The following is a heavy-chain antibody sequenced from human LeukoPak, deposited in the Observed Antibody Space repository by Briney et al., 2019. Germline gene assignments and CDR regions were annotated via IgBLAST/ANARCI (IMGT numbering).Heavy chain of an antibody. J-gene: IGHJ4*02. CDR1: GFTFSSYA. CDR2: ISYDGSNK. V-gene: IGHV3-30-3*01. D-gene: IGHD5-12*01. Sequence: HPGGSLRLSCAASGFTFSSYAMHWVRQAPGKGLEWVAVISYDGSNKYYADSVKGRFTISRDNSKNTLYLQMNSLRAEDTAVYYCARDLRATIPSYYFDYWGQGTLVTVSS. CDR3: ARDLRATIPSYYFDY.